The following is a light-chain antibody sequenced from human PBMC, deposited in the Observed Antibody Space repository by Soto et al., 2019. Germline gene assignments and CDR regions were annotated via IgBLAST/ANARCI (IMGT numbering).Light chain of an antibody. CDR1: QSFSSW. Sequence: DIQMTQSPATLSASVGDRVTITCRASQSFSSWLAWYQQKPGKAPKLLIHKASNLLSGVPSRFSGNGSGTEFTLTISSLHPDDFATYYCQQYSSHRAWTFGQGTKVEI. CDR2: KAS. J-gene: IGKJ1*01. CDR3: QQYSSHRAWT. V-gene: IGKV1-5*03.